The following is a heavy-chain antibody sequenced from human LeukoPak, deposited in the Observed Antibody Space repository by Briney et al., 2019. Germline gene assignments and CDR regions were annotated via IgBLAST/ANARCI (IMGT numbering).Heavy chain of an antibody. Sequence: GGSLRLSCAASGFTVSSNFMNWVRQAPGKGLEWVSDYADSVKGRFTISRDNSKNTLYLQMDSLRAEDTAVYYCAGLVAAATVYWGQGTLVTVSS. CDR3: AGLVAAATVY. CDR1: GFTVSSNF. D-gene: IGHD2-15*01. V-gene: IGHV3-53*01. J-gene: IGHJ4*02.